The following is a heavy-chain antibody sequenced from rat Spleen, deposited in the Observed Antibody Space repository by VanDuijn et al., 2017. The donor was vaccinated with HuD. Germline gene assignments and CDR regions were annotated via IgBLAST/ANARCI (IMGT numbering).Heavy chain of an antibody. CDR2: ISYDGRRI. CDR1: GFTFNNYG. V-gene: IGHV5-29*01. D-gene: IGHD3-8*01. Sequence: EVHLVESGGGLVQPGRSLKLSCAASGFTFNNYGMAWVRQAPTKGLEWVATISYDGRRIYYRDSVKGRFTISRDNAKSSLYLQMNSLRSEDTATYFCTNPLVYWGQGVMVTVSS. CDR3: TNPLVY. J-gene: IGHJ2*01.